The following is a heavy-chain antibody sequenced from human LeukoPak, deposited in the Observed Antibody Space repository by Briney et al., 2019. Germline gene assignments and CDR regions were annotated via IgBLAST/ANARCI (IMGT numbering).Heavy chain of an antibody. CDR2: IYYSGTT. V-gene: IGHV4-38-2*02. J-gene: IGHJ3*02. Sequence: SETLSLTCTVSGYSISSGYHWGWNRQPPGKGLEWIGSIYYSGTTYYNPSLKSRVTISIDTAKNHFSLKLNSVTAADTAFYYCARTNAFDNWGQGTMVTVSS. CDR3: ARTNAFDN. CDR1: GYSISSGYH.